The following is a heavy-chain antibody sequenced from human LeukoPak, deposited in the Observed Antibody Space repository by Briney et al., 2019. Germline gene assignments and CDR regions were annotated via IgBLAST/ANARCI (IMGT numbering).Heavy chain of an antibody. CDR2: IWYDGSNK. V-gene: IGHV3-30*02. CDR1: GFIFSNYG. Sequence: GGSLRLSWPPSGFIFSNYGMHWARQAPGKGLEWVAVIWYDGSNKCYADSVKGRFTISRDNSRNTLYLQMDSLRAEDTAVYYGEEDRGNYYYGLDVWGQGTTVTVSS. J-gene: IGHJ6*02. D-gene: IGHD1-26*01. CDR3: EEDRGNYYYGLDV.